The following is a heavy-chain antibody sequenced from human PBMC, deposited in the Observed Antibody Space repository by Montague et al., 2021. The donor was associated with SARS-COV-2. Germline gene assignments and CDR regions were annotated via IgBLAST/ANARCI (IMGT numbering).Heavy chain of an antibody. CDR2: IDWDDDK. D-gene: IGHD3-10*01. J-gene: IGHJ4*02. CDR3: ARSSVVRGVSLDY. V-gene: IGHV2-70*11. CDR1: GFSLSTSGMC. Sequence: PALVKPTQTLTLTCTFSGFSLSTSGMCVSWIRQPPGRALEWLARIDWDDDKHYSTSLKTRLTISKDTSKNQVVLTMTNMDPVDTATYYCARSSVVRGVSLDYWGQGTLVTVSS.